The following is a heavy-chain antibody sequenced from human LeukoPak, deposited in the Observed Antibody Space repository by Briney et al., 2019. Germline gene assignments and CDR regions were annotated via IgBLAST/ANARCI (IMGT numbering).Heavy chain of an antibody. CDR2: IYHSGST. D-gene: IGHD1-26*01. Sequence: SETLSLTCTVSGGSISSYYWSWIRQPPGKGLEWIGYIYHSGSTNYNPSLKSRVTISVDTSKNQFSLKLSSVTAADTAVYYCARVFTYSGSYLFDYWGQGTLVTVSS. CDR3: ARVFTYSGSYLFDY. J-gene: IGHJ4*02. CDR1: GGSISSYY. V-gene: IGHV4-59*01.